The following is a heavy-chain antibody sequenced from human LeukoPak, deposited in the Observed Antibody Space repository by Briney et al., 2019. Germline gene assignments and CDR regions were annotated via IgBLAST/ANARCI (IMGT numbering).Heavy chain of an antibody. J-gene: IGHJ5*02. CDR3: ARDGYYYGSGSYPFDP. CDR2: IYTSGST. CDR1: GGSISSYY. V-gene: IGHV4-4*07. D-gene: IGHD3-10*01. Sequence: SETLSLTCTVSGGSISSYYWSWIRQPAGKGLEWIGRIYTSGSTHFNPSLKSRVTMSVDTSKNQFSLKLSSVTAADTAVYYCARDGYYYGSGSYPFDPWGQGTLVTVSS.